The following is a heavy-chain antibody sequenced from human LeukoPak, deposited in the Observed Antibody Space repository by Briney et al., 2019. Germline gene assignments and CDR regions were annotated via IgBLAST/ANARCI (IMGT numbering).Heavy chain of an antibody. CDR3: ARVGYYYYMDV. J-gene: IGHJ6*03. CDR1: GYSISSGYY. CDR2: IYYSGST. V-gene: IGHV4-61*01. Sequence: SETLSLTCTVSGYSISSGYYWGWIRQPPGKGLEWIGYIYYSGSTNYNPSLKSRVTISVDTSKNQFSLKLSSVTAADTAVYYCARVGYYYYMDVWGKGTTVTVSS.